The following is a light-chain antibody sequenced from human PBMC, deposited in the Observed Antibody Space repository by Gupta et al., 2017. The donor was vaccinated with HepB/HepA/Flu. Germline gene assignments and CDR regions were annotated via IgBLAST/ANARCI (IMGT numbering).Light chain of an antibody. CDR3: RQAKQWPGT. CDR1: QSLAHSDGNTY. CDR2: KGS. Sequence: DVVLTQSPLSLPVTLGQPASISCRSSQSLAHSDGNTYLHWFQQRPGQSPRRLIYKGSNRDSGVPDRFSGSGSGTXFTLQIXRVEAANVAVYYCRQAKQWPGTFGXGTKVEIK. V-gene: IGKV2-30*02. J-gene: IGKJ1*01.